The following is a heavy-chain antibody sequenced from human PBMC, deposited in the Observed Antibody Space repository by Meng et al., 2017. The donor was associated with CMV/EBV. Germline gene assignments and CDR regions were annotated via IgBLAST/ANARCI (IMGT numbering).Heavy chain of an antibody. V-gene: IGHV4-34*01. Sequence: SETLSLTCAVYGGSFSGYYWSWIRQPPGKGLEWIGEINHSGSTNYNPSLKSRVTISVDTSKNQFSLKLSSVTAADTAVYYCARGYCSSTSCPNYFDYWGQGTLVTVSP. CDR1: GGSFSGYY. D-gene: IGHD2-2*01. CDR3: ARGYCSSTSCPNYFDY. J-gene: IGHJ4*02. CDR2: INHSGST.